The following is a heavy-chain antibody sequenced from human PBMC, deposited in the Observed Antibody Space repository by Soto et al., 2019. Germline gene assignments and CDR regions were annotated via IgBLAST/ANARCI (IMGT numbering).Heavy chain of an antibody. D-gene: IGHD6-13*01. CDR2: ISSSSSTI. V-gene: IGHV3-48*01. CDR3: ARDLGSSWYPEYFQH. Sequence: SLRLSCSASGFTFSSYSMNWVRQAPGKGLEWVSYISSSSSTIYYADSVKGRFTISRDNAKNSLYLQMNSLRAEDTAVYYCARDLGSSWYPEYFQHWGQGTLVTVSS. CDR1: GFTFSSYS. J-gene: IGHJ1*01.